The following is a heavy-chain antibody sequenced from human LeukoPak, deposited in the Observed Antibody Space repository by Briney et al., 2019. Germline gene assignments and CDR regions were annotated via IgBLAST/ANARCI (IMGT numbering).Heavy chain of an antibody. CDR2: ISGSGGST. CDR3: AKDYSSSWETYYFDY. CDR1: GFTFSSYA. D-gene: IGHD6-13*01. J-gene: IGHJ4*02. Sequence: GGSLRLSCAASGFTFSSYAMSWVRQTPGKGLEWVSAISGSGGSTYYADSVKGRFTISRDNSKNTLYLQMNSLRAEDTAVYYCAKDYSSSWETYYFDYWGQGTLVTVSS. V-gene: IGHV3-23*01.